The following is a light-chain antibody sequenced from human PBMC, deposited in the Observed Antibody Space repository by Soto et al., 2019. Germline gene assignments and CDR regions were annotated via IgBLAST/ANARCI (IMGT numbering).Light chain of an antibody. CDR3: NSYTSSRPFWV. J-gene: IGLJ3*02. Sequence: QSVLTQPASVSGSPGQSITISCTGTTSDVGGYNHVSWYQQHPGKAPKLMIYEVFNRSSGVSNRFSGAQSGNTAYLNISGLQAEEEADYYCNSYTSSRPFWVFGGGTKLTVL. V-gene: IGLV2-14*01. CDR2: EVF. CDR1: TSDVGGYNH.